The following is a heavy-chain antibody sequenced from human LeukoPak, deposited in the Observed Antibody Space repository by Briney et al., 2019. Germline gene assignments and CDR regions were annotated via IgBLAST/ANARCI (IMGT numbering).Heavy chain of an antibody. D-gene: IGHD2-15*01. Sequence: AGGSLRLSCADSGLTFRNYWMHWVRQAPGKGLVWVARINSDGSSTSYADSVKGRFTISRDNAKNTLYLQMNSLRAEDTAVYYCARGGYCSGGSCYRIDPWGQGTLVTVSS. V-gene: IGHV3-74*01. CDR3: ARGGYCSGGSCYRIDP. CDR2: INSDGSST. J-gene: IGHJ5*02. CDR1: GLTFRNYW.